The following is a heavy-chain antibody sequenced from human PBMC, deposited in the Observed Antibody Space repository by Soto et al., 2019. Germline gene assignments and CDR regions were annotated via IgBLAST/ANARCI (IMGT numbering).Heavy chain of an antibody. Sequence: QITLKESGPPLVKPTQTLTLTCTFSGFSLTTSGVGVGWIRQPPGKALEWLALIYWDGDTRYSPSLKSRLTITKNTTKNQVVFKMPNRYPVNTATFYCAHRLRVSVRAFQKYWYSALGGRGPRFTVS. CDR3: AHRLRVSVRAFQKYWYSAL. V-gene: IGHV2-5*02. CDR2: IYWDGDT. D-gene: IGHD3-16*01. J-gene: IGHJ2*01. CDR1: GFSLTTSGVG.